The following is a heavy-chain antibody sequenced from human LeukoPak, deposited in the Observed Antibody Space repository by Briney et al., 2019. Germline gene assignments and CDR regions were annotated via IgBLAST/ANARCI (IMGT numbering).Heavy chain of an antibody. CDR3: AKDRDYYDSSSYYYFDY. CDR1: GFTFSSYG. CDR2: ISYDGSNK. V-gene: IGHV3-30*18. Sequence: GRSLRLSCAASGFTFSSYGMHWVCQAPGKGLEWVAVISYDGSNKYYADSVKGRFTISRDNSKNTLYLQMNSLRAEDTAVYYCAKDRDYYDSSSYYYFDYWGQGTLVTVSS. D-gene: IGHD3-22*01. J-gene: IGHJ4*02.